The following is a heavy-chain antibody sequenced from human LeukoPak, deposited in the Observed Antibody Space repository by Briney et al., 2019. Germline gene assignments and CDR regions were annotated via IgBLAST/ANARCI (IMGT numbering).Heavy chain of an antibody. CDR3: ARLRALSGHRGAFDI. CDR1: GASISNHIYY. V-gene: IGHV4-39*01. J-gene: IGHJ3*02. Sequence: SETLSLTCAVSGASISNHIYYWDWIRQTPGKGLEWIGAVYYTGNAYYNPSLKSRVTISVDTSDNRFSLHLSSVNAADTAIYYCARLRALSGHRGAFDIWGQGTLVTVSS. D-gene: IGHD5/OR15-5a*01. CDR2: VYYTGNA.